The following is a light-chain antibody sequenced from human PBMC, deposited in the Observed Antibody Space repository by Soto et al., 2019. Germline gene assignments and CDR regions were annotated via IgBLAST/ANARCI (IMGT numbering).Light chain of an antibody. Sequence: IQLTQSPSSLSASVGDRVTITCRASKGISSFLAWYQQKPGKAPNLLIYGASTLQNGGPSRFSRSGSGTDFPLSIGRLQPEDFATDYCQHLNTSPMSFGPGTKVDIK. CDR3: QHLNTSPMS. CDR1: KGISSF. V-gene: IGKV1-9*01. CDR2: GAS. J-gene: IGKJ3*01.